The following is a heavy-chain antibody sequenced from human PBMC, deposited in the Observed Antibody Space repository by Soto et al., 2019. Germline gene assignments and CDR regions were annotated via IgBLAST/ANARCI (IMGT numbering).Heavy chain of an antibody. J-gene: IGHJ5*02. V-gene: IGHV4-59*12. CDR2: IYYSGST. D-gene: IGHD3-22*01. CDR1: GGSISSYY. CDR3: ARGRDYYDSSGHHT. Sequence: SETLSLTCTVSGGSISSYYWSWIRQPPGKGLEWIGYIYYSGSTNYNPSLKSRVTISVDTSKNQFSLKLSSVTAADTAVYYCARGRDYYDSSGHHTWGQGTLVTVSS.